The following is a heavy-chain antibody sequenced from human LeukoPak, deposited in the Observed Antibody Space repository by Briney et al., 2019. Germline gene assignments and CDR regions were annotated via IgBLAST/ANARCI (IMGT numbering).Heavy chain of an antibody. D-gene: IGHD2-15*01. J-gene: IGHJ3*02. CDR3: ARPVYCSVTTCTGPLHI. V-gene: IGHV4-34*01. CDR1: GASLNSYN. Sequence: SETLSLTCAVYGASLNSYNWAWIRQSPVKGLEWIGEIDHVGRTRYNPSLKSRLTISIDTPKNQFSLTLSSVTAADTALYFCARPVYCSVTTCTGPLHIWGQGTMVTVSS. CDR2: IDHVGRT.